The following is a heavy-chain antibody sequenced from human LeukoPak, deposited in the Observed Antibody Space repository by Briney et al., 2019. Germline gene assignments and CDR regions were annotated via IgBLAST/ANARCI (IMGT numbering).Heavy chain of an antibody. Sequence: ETLSLTCTVSGDSISSARNYWGWIRQSPGKGLEWVANIDQDGGDKNYVDSVKGRFTISRDNAKNSLYLQMNSLRVEDTALYFCARGYNSALDYWGQGVLVTVSS. CDR1: GDSISSAR. V-gene: IGHV3-7*04. CDR3: ARGYNSALDY. CDR2: IDQDGGDK. D-gene: IGHD6-19*01. J-gene: IGHJ4*02.